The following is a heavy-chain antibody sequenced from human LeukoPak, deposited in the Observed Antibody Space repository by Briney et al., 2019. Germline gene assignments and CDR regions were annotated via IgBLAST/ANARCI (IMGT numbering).Heavy chain of an antibody. CDR1: GASISGSGYY. J-gene: IGHJ4*02. CDR2: IYYSGST. CDR3: ARDSVYSGSSLDY. D-gene: IGHD1-26*01. V-gene: IGHV4-39*07. Sequence: PSETLSLTCAVSGASISGSGYYWGWIRQPPGKGLEWIGNIYYSGSTYYNASLQSRVTISIDTSKNQFSLRLNSVTAADTAVYYCARDSVYSGSSLDYWGQGTLVTVSS.